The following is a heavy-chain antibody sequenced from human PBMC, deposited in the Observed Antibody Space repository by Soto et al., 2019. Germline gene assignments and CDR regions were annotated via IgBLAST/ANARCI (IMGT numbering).Heavy chain of an antibody. V-gene: IGHV3-66*01. CDR2: IYSGGST. J-gene: IGHJ5*02. CDR3: ARERVVGCSSTSCQSWFDP. D-gene: IGHD2-2*01. Sequence: GGSLRLSCAASGFTVSSNYMSWVRQAPGKGLEWVSVIYSGGSTYYADSVKGRFTISRDNSKNTLYLQMNSLRAEDTAVYYCARERVVGCSSTSCQSWFDPWGQGTLVTVSS. CDR1: GFTVSSNY.